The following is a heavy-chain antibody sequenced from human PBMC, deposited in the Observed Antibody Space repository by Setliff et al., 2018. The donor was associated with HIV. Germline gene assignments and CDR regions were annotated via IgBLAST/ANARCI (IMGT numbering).Heavy chain of an antibody. CDR3: ARPDHSGSYSLDY. D-gene: IGHD1-26*01. V-gene: IGHV1-46*01. J-gene: IGHJ4*02. CDR2: INPSGGST. CDR1: GYTFTRYF. Sequence: ASVKVSCKASGYTFTRYFMHCVRQAPGQGLEWLGMINPSGGSTWYAQKFQGRVTMTGDTSTNTLYMELSSLRSEDTAVYYCARPDHSGSYSLDYWGQGTLVTVSS.